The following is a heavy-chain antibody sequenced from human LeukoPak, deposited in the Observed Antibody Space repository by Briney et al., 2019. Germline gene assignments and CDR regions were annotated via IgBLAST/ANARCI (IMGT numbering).Heavy chain of an antibody. D-gene: IGHD1-14*01. CDR3: VTSEDRVDY. V-gene: IGHV3-30-3*01. Sequence: GGSLTLSCAASGFTFSSYAMHWVRQAPGKGLEWVAVISYDGSNKHYADSVKGRFTISRDNSKNTLYLQMNSLRAEDTAVYYCVTSEDRVDYWGQGTLVTVSS. CDR2: ISYDGSNK. CDR1: GFTFSSYA. J-gene: IGHJ4*02.